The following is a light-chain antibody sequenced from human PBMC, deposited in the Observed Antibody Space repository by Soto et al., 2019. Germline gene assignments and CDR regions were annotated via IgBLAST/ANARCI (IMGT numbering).Light chain of an antibody. Sequence: EIVLTQSPATLSLSPGERATLSCRASRSVNNYLAWYQQKPGQAPRLLITDASNRATGIPARFSGSGSGTDFTLTISSLEPEDFAVSYCQHRSEWPVSFGQGTRLESK. CDR2: DAS. V-gene: IGKV3-11*01. CDR3: QHRSEWPVS. CDR1: RSVNNY. J-gene: IGKJ5*01.